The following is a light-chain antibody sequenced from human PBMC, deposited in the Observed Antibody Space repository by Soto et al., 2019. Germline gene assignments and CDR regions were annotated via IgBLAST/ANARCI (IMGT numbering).Light chain of an antibody. CDR2: GAS. Sequence: EIVMTQSPATLSVSPGERVTLSCRASQSVSRNLAWYQQIPGQAPRLLIYGASTRATGVPPRFSGSGSGTAVTLTISLRQSEDVAVYYYQKYNNWPPLAFGGGTKVEIK. CDR1: QSVSRN. CDR3: QKYNNWPPLA. J-gene: IGKJ4*01. V-gene: IGKV3-15*01.